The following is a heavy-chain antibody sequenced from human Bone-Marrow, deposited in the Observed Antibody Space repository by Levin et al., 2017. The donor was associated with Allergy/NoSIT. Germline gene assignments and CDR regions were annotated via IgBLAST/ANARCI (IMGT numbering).Heavy chain of an antibody. D-gene: IGHD2-15*01. Sequence: LSLTCAASGFTFSSYAMSWVRQAPGKGLEWVSAISGSGGSTYYADSVKGRFTISRDNSKNTLYLQMNSLRAEDTAVYYCAKVPFSLEIIVVVVAAIDYWGQGTLVTVSS. CDR2: ISGSGGST. CDR1: GFTFSSYA. CDR3: AKVPFSLEIIVVVVAAIDY. V-gene: IGHV3-23*01. J-gene: IGHJ4*02.